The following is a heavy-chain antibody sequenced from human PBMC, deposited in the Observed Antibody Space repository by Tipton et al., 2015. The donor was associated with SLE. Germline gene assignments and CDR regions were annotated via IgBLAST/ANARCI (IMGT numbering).Heavy chain of an antibody. D-gene: IGHD7-27*01. J-gene: IGHJ4*02. CDR3: AISEGWGPFDY. CDR1: GGSFSGYY. Sequence: TLSLTCAVYGGSFSGYYWTWIRQPPGKGLEWIGEINHSGSTNYNPSLKSRVTISVDTSKNQFSLKLNSVTAEDTAVYYCAISEGWGPFDYWGQGTLVTVSS. V-gene: IGHV4-34*01. CDR2: INHSGST.